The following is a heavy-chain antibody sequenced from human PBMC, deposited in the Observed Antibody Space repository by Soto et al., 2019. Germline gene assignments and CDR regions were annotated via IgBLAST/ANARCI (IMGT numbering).Heavy chain of an antibody. CDR3: ASRPASTPSFYY. CDR2: IFYNGKT. Sequence: QVQLQESGPGLVKAYQTLSLTCNVSRGSIKSTEYYCSWIRQPPGKGLEWIGYIFYNGKTDYHSSLKSRVSISLDTSKSRFSLKVRSVTAADTAVYYCASRPASTPSFYYWGQGSLVTVSS. V-gene: IGHV4-30-4*01. J-gene: IGHJ4*02. CDR1: RGSIKSTEYY. D-gene: IGHD2-2*01.